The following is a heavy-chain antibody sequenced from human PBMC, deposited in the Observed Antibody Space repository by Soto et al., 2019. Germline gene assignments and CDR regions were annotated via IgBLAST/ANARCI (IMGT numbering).Heavy chain of an antibody. CDR3: AKKGLGPLKTFRSNSDCHYAFDL. CDR1: GFTFINYA. V-gene: IGHV3-23*01. J-gene: IGHJ3*01. Sequence: EVQLLESGGGLVQPGGSLRLSCAASGFTFINYAMIWVRQAPGKGLEWVSTISGGGDGTYYADSVKGHFTISRDNSKNTLYLQMNSLTAEDTAIYDCAKKGLGPLKTFRSNSDCHYAFDLWGQGTVVTVSS. D-gene: IGHD2-21*02. CDR2: ISGGGDGT.